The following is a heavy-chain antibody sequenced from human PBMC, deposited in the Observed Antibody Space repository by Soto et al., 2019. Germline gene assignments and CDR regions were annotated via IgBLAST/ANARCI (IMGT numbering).Heavy chain of an antibody. CDR1: GGSISRYY. Sequence: SETLSLTCTVSGGSISRYYWSWIRQPPGKGLEWIGYIYYSGSTTYNPSLKSRVTISVDTSKNQFSLKLSSVTAADTAVYYCARGLSYYYDSSGYYPFDYWGQGTLVTVSS. V-gene: IGHV4-59*01. CDR3: ARGLSYYYDSSGYYPFDY. CDR2: IYYSGST. D-gene: IGHD3-22*01. J-gene: IGHJ4*02.